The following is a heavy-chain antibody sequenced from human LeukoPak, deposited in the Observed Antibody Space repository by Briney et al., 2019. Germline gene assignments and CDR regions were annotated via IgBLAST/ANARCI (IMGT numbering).Heavy chain of an antibody. J-gene: IGHJ4*02. V-gene: IGHV5-51*01. Sequence: GESLKISCKGSGYSFTGYWIGWVRQMPGKGLEWMGIIYPGDSDTRYSPSFQGQVTVSADKSISTAYLQWSSLKASDTAMYYCARAVDTAMVHNPSGFDYWGQGTLVTVSS. CDR3: ARAVDTAMVHNPSGFDY. D-gene: IGHD5-18*01. CDR2: IYPGDSDT. CDR1: GYSFTGYW.